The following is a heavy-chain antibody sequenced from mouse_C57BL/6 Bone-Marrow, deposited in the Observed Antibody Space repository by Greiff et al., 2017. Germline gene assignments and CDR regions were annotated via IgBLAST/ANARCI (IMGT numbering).Heavy chain of an antibody. CDR1: GFTFSDYY. J-gene: IGHJ3*01. D-gene: IGHD2-10*02. CDR2: ISNGGGST. Sequence: EVMLVESGGGLVQPGGSLKLSCAASGFTFSDYYMYWVRQTPETRLEWVAYISNGGGSTYYPDTVKGRFTISRDNAKNTLYLQMSRLKSEDTAMYYCARHRSMSFWGQGTLVTVSA. CDR3: ARHRSMSF. V-gene: IGHV5-12*01.